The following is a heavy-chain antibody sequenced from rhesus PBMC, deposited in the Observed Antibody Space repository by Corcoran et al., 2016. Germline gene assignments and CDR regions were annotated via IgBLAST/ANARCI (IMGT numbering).Heavy chain of an antibody. CDR2: INGNSGST. Sequence: QVQLQESGPGLVKPSTTLSLTCAVSGASIRSHWCSWIRQPQGNGLEWIGEINGNSGSTYYNPSLKSRVTISKDASKTQFSLKLSSVPAADTAVYYCASRGYSYGLDSWGQGVVVTVSS. CDR1: GASIRSHW. D-gene: IGHD5-12*01. J-gene: IGHJ6*01. V-gene: IGHV4-80*01. CDR3: ASRGYSYGLDS.